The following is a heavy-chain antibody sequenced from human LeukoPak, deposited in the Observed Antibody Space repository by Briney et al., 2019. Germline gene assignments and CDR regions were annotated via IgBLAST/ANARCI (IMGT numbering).Heavy chain of an antibody. CDR2: INHSGST. J-gene: IGHJ2*01. CDR1: GGSLSDYY. V-gene: IGHV4-34*01. Sequence: PSETLSLTCAVYGGSLSDYYWSWIRQPPGKGLEWIGEINHSGSTNYNPSLKSRVTISVDTSKNQFSLKLSSVTAADTAGYYCARGDSSSWDIVGRYFDLWGRGTLVTVSS. CDR3: ARGDSSSWDIVGRYFDL. D-gene: IGHD6-13*01.